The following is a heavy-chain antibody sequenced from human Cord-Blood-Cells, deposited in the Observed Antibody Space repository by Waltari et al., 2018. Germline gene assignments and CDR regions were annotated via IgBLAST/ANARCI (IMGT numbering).Heavy chain of an antibody. D-gene: IGHD3-9*01. CDR3: ARGDVLRYFDWLLHPDY. CDR1: GFTFSSYG. CDR2: IWNDGSNK. Sequence: QVQLVESGGGVVQPGRSLILSCAASGFTFSSYGMHWVRQAPGKGLEWVAVIWNDGSNKDYADSVKGRFTISRDNSKNTLYLQMNSLRAEDTAVYYCARGDVLRYFDWLLHPDYWGQGTLVTVSS. V-gene: IGHV3-33*01. J-gene: IGHJ4*02.